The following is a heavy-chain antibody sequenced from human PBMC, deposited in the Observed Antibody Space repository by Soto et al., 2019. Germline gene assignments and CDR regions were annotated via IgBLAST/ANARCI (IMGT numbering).Heavy chain of an antibody. J-gene: IGHJ4*02. D-gene: IGHD3-22*01. Sequence: QVQLQESGPGLVKPSQTLSLTCTVSGDSVSGGDSYWSWIRQPPGKALEWIGYTSFSGYTSYSPSLKSRVNISVDMSKSHCSLRLTSVTAADTAIYYCVRGGNPYHYATSGPGTFDKWGQGTLVSVSS. CDR2: TSFSGYT. CDR1: GDSVSGGDSY. CDR3: VRGGNPYHYATSGPGTFDK. V-gene: IGHV4-30-4*01.